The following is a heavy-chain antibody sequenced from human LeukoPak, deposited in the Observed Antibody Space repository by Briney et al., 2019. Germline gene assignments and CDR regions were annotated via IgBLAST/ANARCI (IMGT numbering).Heavy chain of an antibody. CDR1: GGSFSGYY. V-gene: IGHV4-34*01. CDR2: INHSGST. D-gene: IGHD1-26*01. J-gene: IGHJ4*02. CDR3: ARASGSYYNYFDY. Sequence: SETLSLTCAVYGGSFSGYYWSWIRQPPGKGLGWIGEINHSGSTNYNPSLKSRVTISVDTSKNQFSLKLSSVTAADTAVYYCARASGSYYNYFDYWGQGTLVTVSS.